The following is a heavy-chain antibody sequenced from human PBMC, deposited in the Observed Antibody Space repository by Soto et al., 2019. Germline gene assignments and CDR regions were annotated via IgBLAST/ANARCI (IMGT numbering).Heavy chain of an antibody. CDR2: INHSGST. Sequence: SETLSLTCAVYGGSFSGYYWTWIRQPPGKGLEWIGEINHSGSTNYNPSLKSRVTISVDTSKNQFSLKLSSVTAADTAVYYCARLPLLGYCSGGSCYSDLYYYGMDVWGQGTTVTVSS. CDR1: GGSFSGYY. D-gene: IGHD2-15*01. J-gene: IGHJ6*02. V-gene: IGHV4-34*01. CDR3: ARLPLLGYCSGGSCYSDLYYYGMDV.